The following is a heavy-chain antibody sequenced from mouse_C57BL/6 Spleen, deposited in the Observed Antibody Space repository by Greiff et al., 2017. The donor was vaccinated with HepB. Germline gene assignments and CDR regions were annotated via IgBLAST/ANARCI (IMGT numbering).Heavy chain of an antibody. CDR3: ARPGYYGDYYAMDY. CDR2: ISNLAYSI. J-gene: IGHJ4*01. Sequence: EVMLVESGGGLVQPGGSLKLSCAASGFTFSDYGMAWVRQAPRKGPEWVAFISNLAYSIYYADTVTGRFTISRENAKNTLYLEMSGLRSEDTAMYYCARPGYYGDYYAMDYWGQGTSVTVSS. D-gene: IGHD1-1*01. CDR1: GFTFSDYG. V-gene: IGHV5-15*01.